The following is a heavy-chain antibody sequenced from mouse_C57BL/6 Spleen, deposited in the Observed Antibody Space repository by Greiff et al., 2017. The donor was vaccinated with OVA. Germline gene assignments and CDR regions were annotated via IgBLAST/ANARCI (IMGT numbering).Heavy chain of an antibody. V-gene: IGHV5-17*01. Sequence: EVMLVESGGGLVKPGGSLKLSCAASGFTFSDYGMHWVRQAPEKGLEWVAYISSGSSTIYYADTVKGRFTISRDNAKNTLFLQMTSLRSEDTAMYYCARPGIYYCSSYAMDYWGQGTSVTVSS. J-gene: IGHJ4*01. CDR2: ISSGSSTI. D-gene: IGHD1-1*01. CDR3: ARPGIYYCSSYAMDY. CDR1: GFTFSDYG.